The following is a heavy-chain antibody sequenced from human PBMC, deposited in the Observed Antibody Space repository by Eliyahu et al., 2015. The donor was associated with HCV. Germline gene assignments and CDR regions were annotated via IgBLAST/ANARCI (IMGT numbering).Heavy chain of an antibody. V-gene: IGHV3-9*01. D-gene: IGHD3-10*01. CDR2: ISWNSGSI. CDR3: AKGYITMVRGVIYFDY. Sequence: EVQLVESGGGLVQPGRSLRLSCAASGFTFDDYAMHWVRQAPGKGLEWVSGISWNSGSIGYADSVKGRFTISRDNAKNSLYLQMNSLRAEDTALYYCAKGYITMVRGVIYFDYWGQGTLVTVSS. CDR1: GFTFDDYA. J-gene: IGHJ4*02.